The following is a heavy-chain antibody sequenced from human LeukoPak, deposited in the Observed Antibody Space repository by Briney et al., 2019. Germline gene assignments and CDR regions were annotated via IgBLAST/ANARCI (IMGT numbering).Heavy chain of an antibody. J-gene: IGHJ5*02. CDR1: GFTFSRYW. CDR3: ARVLSGSWDWFDP. CDR2: INPDGSTT. V-gene: IGHV3-74*01. Sequence: GSLRLSCPASGFTFSRYWIHWVRQAPGKGLEWVSRINPDGSTTTYADSVKGRFTISRDNAKNTVYLQMNSLRAEDTAVYYCARVLSGSWDWFDPWGQGTLVTVSS. D-gene: IGHD3-22*01.